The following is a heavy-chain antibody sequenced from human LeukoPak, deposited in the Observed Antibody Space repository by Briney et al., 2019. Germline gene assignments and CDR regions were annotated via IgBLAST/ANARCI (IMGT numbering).Heavy chain of an antibody. CDR3: ARVLPGLITGNFDY. J-gene: IGHJ4*02. CDR1: GFIFSTYL. V-gene: IGHV3-74*01. Sequence: GGSLRLSCTASGFIFSTYLMHWVRQAPGKGLVWVSHINNDGITTTYADSVKGRFTISRDNAKNTLYLQMSGLRAEDTAVYFCARVLPGLITGNFDYWGQGTLVTVSS. D-gene: IGHD1-20*01. CDR2: INNDGITT.